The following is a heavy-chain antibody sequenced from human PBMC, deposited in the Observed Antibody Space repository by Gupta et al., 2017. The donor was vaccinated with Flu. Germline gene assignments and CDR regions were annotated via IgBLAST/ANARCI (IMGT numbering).Heavy chain of an antibody. J-gene: IGHJ4*02. CDR2: ISGFGDST. V-gene: IGHV3-23*01. D-gene: IGHD2-21*01. CDR3: AKGGHMSPFDY. CDR1: TFSYYA. Sequence: TFSYYASTWVRQAPGKGLEWVSTISGFGDSTFYADSVKGRFTISRDNSKNTLCLQMNSLRAEDTAVYFCAKGGHMSPFDYWGQGTLVTVSS.